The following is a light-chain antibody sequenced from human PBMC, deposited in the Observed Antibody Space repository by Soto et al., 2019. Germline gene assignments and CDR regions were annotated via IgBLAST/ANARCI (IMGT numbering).Light chain of an antibody. CDR3: QQYNTISLT. Sequence: DIQMTPSPSTLSSSDGDRVTITCRASQSISSWLAGYQQKPGRAPQVLIYDASRLKTGVPSRFSGSGSGTEFTLTITRLQPDDFATYHCQQYNTISLTFGGGTKVDIK. CDR1: QSISSW. V-gene: IGKV1-5*01. CDR2: DAS. J-gene: IGKJ4*01.